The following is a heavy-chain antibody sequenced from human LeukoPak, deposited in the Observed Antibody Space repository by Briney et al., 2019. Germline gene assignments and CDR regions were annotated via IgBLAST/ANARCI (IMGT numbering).Heavy chain of an antibody. V-gene: IGHV4-4*07. CDR3: ARDRVSGWFGETLTADGMDV. Sequence: PSETLSLTCTVSSVSICSYYWSWLRRPAGQRLEGIGRLYTSGSTNYNPSLESRVTMSLGTSMNQFSLELYSVTAADTAVYYCARDRVSGWFGETLTADGMDVWGQGTTVTVSS. J-gene: IGHJ6*01. CDR2: LYTSGST. D-gene: IGHD3-10*01. CDR1: SVSICSYY.